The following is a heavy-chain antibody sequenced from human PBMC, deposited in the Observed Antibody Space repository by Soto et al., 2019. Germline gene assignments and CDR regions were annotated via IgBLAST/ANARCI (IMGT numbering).Heavy chain of an antibody. CDR1: GGTFGSHT. CDR3: ARIETVTYHSTRGTDLDF. Sequence: QVQLVQSGAEVKKPGSSVRVYCKVSGGTFGSHTFTWVRQAPGQGLEWMGEIIPVFNAANYAQRFQDRVTITEDRSATTVYLELSRLTSADTATYYCARIETVTYHSTRGTDLDFWGQGTLVIVSS. J-gene: IGHJ4*02. D-gene: IGHD2-8*01. V-gene: IGHV1-69*06. CDR2: IIPVFNAA.